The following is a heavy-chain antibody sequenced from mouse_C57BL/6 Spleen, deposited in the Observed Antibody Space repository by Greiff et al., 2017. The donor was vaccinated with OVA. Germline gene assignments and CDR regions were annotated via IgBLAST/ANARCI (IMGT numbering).Heavy chain of an antibody. V-gene: IGHV1-61*01. CDR3: ARGYYGPYYFDY. J-gene: IGHJ2*01. CDR1: GYTFTSYW. Sequence: QVQLQQPGAELVRPGSSVKLSCKASGYTFTSYWMDWVKQRPGQGLEWIGNIYPSDSETHYNQKFKDKATLTVYKSSSTAYMQLSSLTSEDSAVYYCARGYYGPYYFDYWGQGTTLTVSS. CDR2: IYPSDSET. D-gene: IGHD1-1*01.